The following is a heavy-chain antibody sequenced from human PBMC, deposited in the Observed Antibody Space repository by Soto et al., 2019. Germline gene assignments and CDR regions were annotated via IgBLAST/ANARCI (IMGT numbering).Heavy chain of an antibody. CDR3: ARDLGICSGGSCYYFDY. CDR1: GFTFSSYG. Sequence: GGSLRLSCAASGFTFSSYGMHWVRQAPGKGLEWVAVIWYDGSNKYYADSVKGRFTISRDNSKNTLYLQMNSLRAEDTAVYYCARDLGICSGGSCYYFDYWGQGTLVTVSS. J-gene: IGHJ4*02. V-gene: IGHV3-33*08. D-gene: IGHD2-15*01. CDR2: IWYDGSNK.